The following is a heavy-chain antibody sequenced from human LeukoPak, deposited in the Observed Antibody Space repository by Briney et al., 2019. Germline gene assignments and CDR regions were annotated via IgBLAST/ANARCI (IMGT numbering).Heavy chain of an antibody. CDR3: ARDGSYDSSGYYYGYFDY. J-gene: IGHJ4*02. CDR2: ISSNGGST. D-gene: IGHD3-22*01. Sequence: PGGSLRLSCAASGFTFSSYAMHWVRQAPGKGLEYVSAISSNGGSTYYANSVKGRFTISRDNSKNTLYLQMGSLRAEDMAVYYCARDGSYDSSGYYYGYFDYWGQGTLVTVSS. V-gene: IGHV3-64*01. CDR1: GFTFSSYA.